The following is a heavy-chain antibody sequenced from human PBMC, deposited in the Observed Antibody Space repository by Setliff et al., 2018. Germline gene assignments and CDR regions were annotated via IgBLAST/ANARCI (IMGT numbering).Heavy chain of an antibody. D-gene: IGHD3-10*01. CDR3: ARHKVIKKEFIRLTWFDP. V-gene: IGHV4-59*08. J-gene: IGHJ5*02. CDR1: GGSISGDY. CDR2: IYSSGST. Sequence: SETLSLTCTVSGGSISGDYWSWIRQPPGKGLEWIGYIYSSGSTNYNPSLKSRIAISADTSRDRFSLRLTSVTAADTAIYYCARHKVIKKEFIRLTWFDPWGQGTPVTVSS.